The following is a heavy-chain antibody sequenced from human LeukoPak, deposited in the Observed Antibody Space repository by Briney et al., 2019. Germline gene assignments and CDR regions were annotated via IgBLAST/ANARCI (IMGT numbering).Heavy chain of an antibody. J-gene: IGHJ3*02. CDR1: RFTFSTYA. V-gene: IGHV3-23*01. CDR2: ISDSGSSR. Sequence: GGSLRLSCAASRFTFSTYAMSWVRQAPGKGLEWVSSISDSGSSRYYADSVKGRFTISRDNSKNTLYLQMNSLRAEDTAIYYCAKPSYYDSSAYAFDIWGQGTMVTASS. CDR3: AKPSYYDSSAYAFDI. D-gene: IGHD3-22*01.